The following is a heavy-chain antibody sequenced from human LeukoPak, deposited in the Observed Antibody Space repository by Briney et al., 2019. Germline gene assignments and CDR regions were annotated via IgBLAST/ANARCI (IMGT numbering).Heavy chain of an antibody. D-gene: IGHD3-10*01. CDR1: GGSISSSSYY. J-gene: IGHJ4*02. CDR2: IYYSGST. Sequence: SETLSLTCTVSGGSISSSSYYWGWIRQPPGKGLEWIGYIYYSGSTNYNPSLKSRVTISVDTSKNQFSLKLSSVTAADTAVYYCAREEVGDRSSYFDYWGQGTLVTVSS. V-gene: IGHV4-61*01. CDR3: AREEVGDRSSYFDY.